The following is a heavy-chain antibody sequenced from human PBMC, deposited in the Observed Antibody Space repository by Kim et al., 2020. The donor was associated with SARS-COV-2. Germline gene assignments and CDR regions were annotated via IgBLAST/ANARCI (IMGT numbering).Heavy chain of an antibody. J-gene: IGHJ4*02. CDR2: ISGYNGIT. Sequence: ASVKVSCKASGFTFTAYYFTWVRQAPGQGLEWMGWISGYNGITRYSQKFQDTVAMTTDTSTSTIYMELRNLRSDDTAVYYCARVTDYYNSGNFYAPDFWGQGTLVTVSS. V-gene: IGHV1-18*04. CDR1: GFTFTAYY. D-gene: IGHD3-10*01. CDR3: ARVTDYYNSGNFYAPDF.